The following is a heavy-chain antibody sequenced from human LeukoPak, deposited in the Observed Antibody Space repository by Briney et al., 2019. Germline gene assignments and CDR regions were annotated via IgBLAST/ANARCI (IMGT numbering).Heavy chain of an antibody. D-gene: IGHD2-2*01. V-gene: IGHV3-30*18. CDR3: AKDPSPLYRSSTSCSPYGMDV. CDR2: ISYDGSNK. J-gene: IGHJ6*04. Sequence: GRSLRLSCAASGFTFSSYAMHWVRQAPGKGLEWVAVISYDGSNKYYADSVKGRFTISRDNSKNTLYLQMNSLRAEDTAVYYCAKDPSPLYRSSTSCSPYGMDVWGKGTTVTVSS. CDR1: GFTFSSYA.